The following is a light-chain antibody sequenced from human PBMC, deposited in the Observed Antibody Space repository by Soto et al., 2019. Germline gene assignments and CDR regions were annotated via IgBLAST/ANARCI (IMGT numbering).Light chain of an antibody. V-gene: IGLV2-14*01. CDR1: SSDVGGYNY. Sequence: QSVLTQPASVSGSPGQSITISCTGTSSDVGGYNYVSWYQQHPGKAPKLMIYEVSNRPSGVSNPFSGSKSGNTASLTISGLQAEDEAVYYCSSYTSSSTLVFGGGTKLTVL. CDR3: SSYTSSSTLV. CDR2: EVS. J-gene: IGLJ2*01.